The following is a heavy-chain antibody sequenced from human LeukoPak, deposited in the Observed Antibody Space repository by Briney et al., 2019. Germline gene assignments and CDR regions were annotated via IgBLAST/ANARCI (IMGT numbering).Heavy chain of an antibody. CDR3: ARGVEMATTDNWFDL. CDR2: IIPIFGTA. V-gene: IGHV1-69*13. CDR1: GGTFSRYA. Sequence: GASVKVSCKASGGTFSRYAISWVRQSPGQGLEWMGGIIPIFGTANYAQKFQGRVTITADESTSTAYMELSSLRSEDTAVYYCARGVEMATTDNWFDLWGQGTLVTVSS. D-gene: IGHD5-24*01. J-gene: IGHJ5*02.